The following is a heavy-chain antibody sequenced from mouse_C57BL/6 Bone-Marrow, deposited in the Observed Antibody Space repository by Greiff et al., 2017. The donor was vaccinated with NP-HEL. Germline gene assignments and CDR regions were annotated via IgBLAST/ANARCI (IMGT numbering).Heavy chain of an antibody. CDR1: GFTFNTYA. V-gene: IGHV10-3*01. Sequence: EVQLVESGGGLVQPKGSLKLSCAASGFTFNTYAMHWVRQAPGTGLEWVARIRSKSSNNATYYADSVKDRFTISRDDSQSMLYLQMNNLKTEDTAMYYCVPNSNYWFADWGQGTLVTVSA. J-gene: IGHJ3*01. D-gene: IGHD2-5*01. CDR2: IRSKSSNNAT. CDR3: VPNSNYWFAD.